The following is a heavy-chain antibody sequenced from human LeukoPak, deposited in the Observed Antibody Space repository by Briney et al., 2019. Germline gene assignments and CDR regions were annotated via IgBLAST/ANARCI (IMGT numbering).Heavy chain of an antibody. D-gene: IGHD3-3*01. CDR2: ISSSSSDI. V-gene: IGHV3-21*01. J-gene: IGHJ4*02. Sequence: GGSLRLSCAASGFTFSTHSMNWVRQAPGKGLEWVSCISSSSSDIYYADSVKGRFTISRDNAKNSLYLEMSSLRAEDTAVYYCARVPGGLEWADFDYWGQGTLVTVSS. CDR1: GFTFSTHS. CDR3: ARVPGGLEWADFDY.